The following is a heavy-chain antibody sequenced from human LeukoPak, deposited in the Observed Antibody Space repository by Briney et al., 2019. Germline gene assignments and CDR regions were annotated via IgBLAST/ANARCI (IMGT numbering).Heavy chain of an antibody. CDR3: ARGRTYYDILTADGPVKAVDY. J-gene: IGHJ4*02. CDR2: INHSGST. V-gene: IGHV4-34*01. Sequence: SETLSLTCAVYGGSFSGYYWRWIRQPPGKGLEWMGEINHSGSTNYIPSLKSRVTISVDTSKNQFSLKLSSVTAADTAVYYCARGRTYYDILTADGPVKAVDYWGQGTLVTVSS. D-gene: IGHD3-9*01. CDR1: GGSFSGYY.